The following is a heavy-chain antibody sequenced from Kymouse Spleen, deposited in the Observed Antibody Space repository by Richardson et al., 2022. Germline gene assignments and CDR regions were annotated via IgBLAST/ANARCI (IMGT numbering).Heavy chain of an antibody. V-gene: IGHV3-30*18. J-gene: IGHJ4*02. D-gene: IGHD3-10*01. Sequence: QVQLVESGGGVVQPGRSLRLSCAASGFTFSSYGMHWVRQAPGKGLEWVAVISYDGSNKYYADSVKGRFTISRDNSKNTLYLQMNSLRAEDTAVYYCAKDPTYYYGSGSYPLFDYWGQGTLVTVSS. CDR1: GFTFSSYG. CDR2: ISYDGSNK. CDR3: AKDPTYYYGSGSYPLFDY.